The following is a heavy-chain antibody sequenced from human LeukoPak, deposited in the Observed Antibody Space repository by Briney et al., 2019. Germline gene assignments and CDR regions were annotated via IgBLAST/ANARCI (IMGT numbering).Heavy chain of an antibody. CDR3: ARFVGSSSLEGAFDY. J-gene: IGHJ4*02. CDR1: GYTFAGYY. V-gene: IGHV1-2*02. Sequence: GASVKVSCKASGYTFAGYYMHWVRQAPGQGLEWMGWINPNSGGTNYAQKFQGRVTMTRDTSISTAYMELSRLRSDDTAVYYCARFVGSSSLEGAFDYWGQGTLVTVSS. D-gene: IGHD6-6*01. CDR2: INPNSGGT.